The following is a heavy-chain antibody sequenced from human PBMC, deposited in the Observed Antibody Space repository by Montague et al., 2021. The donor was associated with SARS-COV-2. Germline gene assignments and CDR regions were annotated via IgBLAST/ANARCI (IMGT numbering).Heavy chain of an antibody. V-gene: IGHV4-4*07. CDR3: ARDRFDVGAGRQGTFDF. CDR2: MHFTGKT. J-gene: IGHJ4*02. CDR1: GDSITNHY. Sequence: SETLSLTCSVSGDSITNHYWSWIRQPAGKGLEWIGRMHFTGKTNFSPFFSSRLTMSADTSKNQFSLKLTSVTAADTAIYFCARDRFDVGAGRQGTFDFWGQGTLVTVSS. D-gene: IGHD3-10*01.